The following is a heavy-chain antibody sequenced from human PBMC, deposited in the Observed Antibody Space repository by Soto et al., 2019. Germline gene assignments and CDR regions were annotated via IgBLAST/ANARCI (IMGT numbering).Heavy chain of an antibody. J-gene: IGHJ3*02. D-gene: IGHD1-7*01. V-gene: IGHV3-23*01. Sequence: EVQLLESGGGLVQPGGSLRLSCAASGFTFNNYAMNWVRQAPGKGLEWVSTIIRSGLATYFADSVKGRFTIFRDNSKSTLYLQMNSLRAEDTAIYYCANTGTKGHDAFDIWGRGTMVTVSS. CDR3: ANTGTKGHDAFDI. CDR1: GFTFNNYA. CDR2: IIRSGLAT.